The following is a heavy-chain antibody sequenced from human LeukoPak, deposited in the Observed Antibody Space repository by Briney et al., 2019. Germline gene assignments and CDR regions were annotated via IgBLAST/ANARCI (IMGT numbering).Heavy chain of an antibody. D-gene: IGHD2-8*01. J-gene: IGHJ6*02. V-gene: IGHV1-58*02. CDR3: AGVDPMGYYYYGMDV. CDR1: GFTFTSSA. CDR2: IVVGSGKT. Sequence: ASVKVSCKASGFTFTSSAMQWVRQARGQRLEWIGWIVVGSGKTNYAQKFQERVTITRDMSTSTAYMELSSLRSEDTAVYYCAGVDPMGYYYYGMDVWGQGTTVTVSS.